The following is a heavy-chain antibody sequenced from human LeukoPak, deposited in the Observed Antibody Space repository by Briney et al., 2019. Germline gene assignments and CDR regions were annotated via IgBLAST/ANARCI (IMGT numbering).Heavy chain of an antibody. CDR3: ARTYFDILTGYNPYLDY. D-gene: IGHD3-9*01. CDR2: ITAGSTAI. J-gene: IGHJ4*02. V-gene: IGHV3-21*01. Sequence: TGGSLRLSCAASEFTFNTYTMNWVRQAPGKGLEWVSSITAGSTAIYSADSVKGRFTISRDNAKNLLYLQMNSLRAEDTAVYYCARTYFDILTGYNPYLDYWGQGILVTVSS. CDR1: EFTFNTYT.